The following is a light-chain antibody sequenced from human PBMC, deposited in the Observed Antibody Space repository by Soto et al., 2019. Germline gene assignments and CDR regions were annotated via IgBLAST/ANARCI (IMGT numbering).Light chain of an antibody. CDR2: GAS. CDR1: QSGRRN. J-gene: IGKJ2*01. CDR3: QQYKKGYT. V-gene: IGKV3-15*01. Sequence: EIVMTQSPDTLSVSPGERATLSCRASQSGRRNLGWYQQKAGQAPRLLIYGASTRATGIPDRFSGSGSETEFTLTISSLLSDDSAVYFCQQYKKGYTFGQGTRLEIK.